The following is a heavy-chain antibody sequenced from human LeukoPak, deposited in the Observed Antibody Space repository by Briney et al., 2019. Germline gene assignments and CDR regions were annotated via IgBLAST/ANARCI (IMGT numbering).Heavy chain of an antibody. D-gene: IGHD3-22*01. V-gene: IGHV4-30-4*01. J-gene: IGHJ4*02. CDR3: ATSALNYYDGSASYFDY. CDR2: IHYSGST. Sequence: SETLSLTCTVSGGSFSSGDYYWSWIRQPPGKGLEWIGYIHYSGSTFYNPSLKSRVTISVDTSKNQFSLKLSSVTAADTAVYYCATSALNYYDGSASYFDYWGQGTLVTVSS. CDR1: GGSFSSGDYY.